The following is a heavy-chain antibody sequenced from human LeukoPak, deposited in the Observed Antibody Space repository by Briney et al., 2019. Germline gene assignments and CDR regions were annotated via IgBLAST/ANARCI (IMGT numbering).Heavy chain of an antibody. CDR2: IYTSGST. J-gene: IGHJ4*02. V-gene: IGHV4-4*07. CDR3: ARDQGSSWRGSSFDY. CDR1: GGSISSYY. Sequence: PSETLSLTCTVSGGSISSYYWSWIRQPAGKGLEWIGRIYTSGSTNYNPSLKSRVTMSVDTSKNQFSLQLNSVTPEDTAVYYCARDQGSSWRGSSFDYWGQGTLVTVSS. D-gene: IGHD6-13*01.